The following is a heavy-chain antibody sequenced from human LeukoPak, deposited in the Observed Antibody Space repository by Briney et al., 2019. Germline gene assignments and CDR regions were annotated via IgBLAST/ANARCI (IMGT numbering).Heavy chain of an antibody. J-gene: IGHJ4*02. D-gene: IGHD7-27*01. CDR1: GFTFTSYW. CDR3: ATLGGDY. V-gene: IGHV3-7*05. CDR2: IKQDGSEK. Sequence: GGSLRLSCAASGFTFTSYWMTWVRQAPGKGLEWVANIKQDGSEKYYVDSVKGRFTISRDNAKNTLYLQMNSLRAKDTAVYYCATLGGDYWGQGTLVTVSS.